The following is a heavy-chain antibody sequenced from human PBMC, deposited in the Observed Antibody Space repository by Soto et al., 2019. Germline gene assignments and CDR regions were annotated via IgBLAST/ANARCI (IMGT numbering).Heavy chain of an antibody. CDR1: GYSFTTYW. CDR3: ARHRYCPTTTCPLANYYYYYGMDV. Sequence: EVQLVQSGAEVKKPGESLKISCKGSGYSFTTYWIGWVRQMPGKGLEWMGIIYPGDSDIRYSPSFQGQVTISADKSISTAYLQWSSLKASDTAVYYCARHRYCPTTTCPLANYYYYYGMDVWGQGTTVTVSS. D-gene: IGHD2-2*01. CDR2: IYPGDSDI. V-gene: IGHV5-51*01. J-gene: IGHJ6*02.